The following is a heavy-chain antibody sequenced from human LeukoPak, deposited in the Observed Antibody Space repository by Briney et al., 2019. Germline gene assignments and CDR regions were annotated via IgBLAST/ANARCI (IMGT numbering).Heavy chain of an antibody. CDR2: IYHSGGT. V-gene: IGHV4-38-2*02. D-gene: IGHD2-2*01. Sequence: PSETLSLTCTVSGYSISSGDYWGWIRQPPGKGLEWIGSIYHSGGTYYNPSLKSRVTISVDTSKNQFSLKLSSVTAADTAVYYCARDCSSTSCRRGWFDPWGQGTLVTVSS. J-gene: IGHJ5*02. CDR1: GYSISSGDY. CDR3: ARDCSSTSCRRGWFDP.